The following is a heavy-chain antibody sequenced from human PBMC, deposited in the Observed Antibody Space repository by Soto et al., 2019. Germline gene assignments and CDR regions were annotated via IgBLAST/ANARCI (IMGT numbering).Heavy chain of an antibody. Sequence: PGGSLRLSCAASGFIFSDHYMDWVRQAPGEGLEWVGRSANKADSYTTEYGASVKGRFTISRDGSKNSLYLQMNSLKTEDTAVSYCTRADFSNWNDVPKFGSWGQGTLVTVSS. CDR1: GFIFSDHY. CDR2: SANKADSYTT. V-gene: IGHV3-72*01. CDR3: TRADFSNWNDVPKFGS. D-gene: IGHD1-20*01. J-gene: IGHJ4*02.